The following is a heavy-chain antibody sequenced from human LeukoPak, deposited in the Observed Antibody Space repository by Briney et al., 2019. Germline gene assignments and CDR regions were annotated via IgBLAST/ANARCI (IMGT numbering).Heavy chain of an antibody. CDR1: GGSITSYY. V-gene: IGHV4-4*07. Sequence: SETLSLTCIVSGGSITSYYWSWIRQPAGKGLEWIGRIYFSGTTNYNPSLKSRVAMSMDTSKNQFSLKLTSITAADTAMYYCTRDPGRGANWFDPWGQGTLVTVSS. CDR3: TRDPGRGANWFDP. CDR2: IYFSGTT. J-gene: IGHJ5*02.